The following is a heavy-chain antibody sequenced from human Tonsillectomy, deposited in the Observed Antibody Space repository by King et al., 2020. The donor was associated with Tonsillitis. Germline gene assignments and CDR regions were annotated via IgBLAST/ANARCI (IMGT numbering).Heavy chain of an antibody. D-gene: IGHD3-22*01. CDR1: GYTFTINC. CDR2: ISAYNGDT. V-gene: IGHV1-18*01. CDR3: AREDSSWGWFDP. Sequence: VQLVQSGAEVKKPGASVKVSCKASGYTFTINCISWVRQAPGQGREWMGWISAYNGDTNYAQKLQGGVTMTTDTSTSTAYMELRSLRFDDTAVYYCAREDSSWGWFDPWGQGTLVTVSS. J-gene: IGHJ5*02.